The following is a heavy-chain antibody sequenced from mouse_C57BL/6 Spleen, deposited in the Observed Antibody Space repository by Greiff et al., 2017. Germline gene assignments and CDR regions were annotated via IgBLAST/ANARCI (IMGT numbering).Heavy chain of an antibody. V-gene: IGHV1-50*01. CDR1: GYTFTSYW. CDR2: IDPSDSYT. D-gene: IGHD2-10*01. Sequence: VQLQQPGAELVKPGASVKLSCKASGYTFTSYWMQWVKQRPGQGLEWIGEIDPSDSYTNYNQKFKGKATLTVDTSSSTAYMQLSSLTSEDSAVYYCASLLGYAMDYWGQGTSVTVSS. CDR3: ASLLGYAMDY. J-gene: IGHJ4*01.